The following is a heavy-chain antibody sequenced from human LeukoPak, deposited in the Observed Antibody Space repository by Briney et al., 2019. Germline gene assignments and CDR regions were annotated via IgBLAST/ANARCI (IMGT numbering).Heavy chain of an antibody. CDR2: IYYSGST. D-gene: IGHD1-1*01. CDR3: ARDRMEGGGGYYYYGMDV. Sequence: PSETLSLTCTVSGGSNSSSSYYWGWIRQPPGKGLEWIGSIYYSGSTYYNPSLKSRVTISVDTSKNQFSLKLSSVTAADTAVYYCARDRMEGGGGYYYYGMDVWGQGTTVTASS. CDR1: GGSNSSSSYY. J-gene: IGHJ6*02. V-gene: IGHV4-39*07.